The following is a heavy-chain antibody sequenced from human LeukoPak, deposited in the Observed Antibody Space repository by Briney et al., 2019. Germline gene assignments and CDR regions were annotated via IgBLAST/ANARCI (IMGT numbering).Heavy chain of an antibody. CDR2: FDPEDGET. J-gene: IGHJ4*02. Sequence: ASVTVSCKASGYIFSNFFSSYGITWVRQAPGKGLEWMGGFDPEDGETIYAQKFQGRVTMTEDTSTDTAYMELSSLRSEDTAVYYCATPIPYSNSLYYFDYWGQGTLVTVSS. CDR1: GYIFSNFF. D-gene: IGHD4-11*01. CDR3: ATPIPYSNSLYYFDY. V-gene: IGHV1-24*01.